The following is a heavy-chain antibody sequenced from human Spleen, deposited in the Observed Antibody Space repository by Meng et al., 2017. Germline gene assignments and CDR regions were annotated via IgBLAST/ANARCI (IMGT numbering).Heavy chain of an antibody. CDR3: ARAGGDLNWYFDL. D-gene: IGHD2-21*02. J-gene: IGHJ2*01. V-gene: IGHV3-30*11. CDR2: ISYDGRNQ. Sequence: GGPLRPSCAVSGITFSTYAMLWVRQAPGKGLEWVAIISYDGRNQYYADSVKGRFPISRDNSKNTLFLQMNSLRAEDTAVYYCARAGGDLNWYFDLWGRGTLVTVSS. CDR1: GITFSTYA.